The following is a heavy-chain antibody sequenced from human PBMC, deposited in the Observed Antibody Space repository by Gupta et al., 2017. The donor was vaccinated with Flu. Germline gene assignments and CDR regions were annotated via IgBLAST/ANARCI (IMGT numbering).Heavy chain of an antibody. V-gene: IGHV3-48*03. CDR3: ARRYCSSTSCLEDY. D-gene: IGHD2-2*01. CDR1: TFSSYE. CDR2: ISSSGSTI. Sequence: TFSSYEMNWVRQAPGKGLEWVSYISSSGSTIYYADSVKGRFTISRDNGKNSLYLQMNSLRAEDTAVYYYARRYCSSTSCLEDYWGQGTLVTVSS. J-gene: IGHJ4*02.